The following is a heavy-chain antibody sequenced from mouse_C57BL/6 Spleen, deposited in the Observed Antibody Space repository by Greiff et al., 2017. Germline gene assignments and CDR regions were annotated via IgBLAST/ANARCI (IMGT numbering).Heavy chain of an antibody. Sequence: QVQLQQSGPELVKPGASVKISCKASGYAFSSSWMNWVKQRPGKGLEWIGRIYPGDGDTNYNGKFKGKATLTADKSSSTAYMQLSSLTSEDSAVYFCARAYYSNYRYFDYWGQGTTLTVSS. D-gene: IGHD2-5*01. CDR2: IYPGDGDT. CDR3: ARAYYSNYRYFDY. V-gene: IGHV1-82*01. CDR1: GYAFSSSW. J-gene: IGHJ2*01.